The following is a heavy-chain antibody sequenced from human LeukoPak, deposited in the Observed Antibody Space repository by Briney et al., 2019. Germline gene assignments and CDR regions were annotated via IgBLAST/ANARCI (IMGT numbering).Heavy chain of an antibody. CDR1: GFTFSSYS. Sequence: KAGGSLRLSCAASGFTFSSYSMNWVRQAPGKGLEWVSSISSSSSYIYYADSVKGRFTISRDNAKNSLYLQMNSLRAEDTAVYYCAREYGYSYHDAFDIWGQGTMVTVSS. CDR3: AREYGYSYHDAFDI. D-gene: IGHD5-18*01. J-gene: IGHJ3*02. CDR2: ISSSSSYI. V-gene: IGHV3-21*01.